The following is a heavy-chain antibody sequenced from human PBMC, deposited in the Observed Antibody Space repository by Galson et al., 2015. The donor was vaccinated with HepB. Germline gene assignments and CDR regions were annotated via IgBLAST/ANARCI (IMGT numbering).Heavy chain of an antibody. D-gene: IGHD5-18*01. V-gene: IGHV3-21*01. J-gene: IGHJ4*02. Sequence: SLRLSCAASGFPFSSYSMNWVRQAPGKGLEWVSSISSSSSYIYYADSVKGRFTISRDNAKNSLYLQMNSLRAEDTAVYYCARDSVDTFDYWGQGTLVTVSS. CDR2: ISSSSSYI. CDR1: GFPFSSYS. CDR3: ARDSVDTFDY.